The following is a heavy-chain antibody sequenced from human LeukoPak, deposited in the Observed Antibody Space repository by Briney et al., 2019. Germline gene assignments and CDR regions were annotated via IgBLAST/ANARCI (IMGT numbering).Heavy chain of an antibody. CDR1: GGTFSSYA. J-gene: IGHJ4*02. Sequence: GASVKVSCKASGGTFSSYAISWVRQAPGQGLEWMGGIIPIFGTANYAQKFQGRVTITADESTSTAYMELSSLRSEDTAVYYCARDPRYGGSPTAPDYWGQGTLVTVSS. V-gene: IGHV1-69*13. CDR3: ARDPRYGGSPTAPDY. D-gene: IGHD1-26*01. CDR2: IIPIFGTA.